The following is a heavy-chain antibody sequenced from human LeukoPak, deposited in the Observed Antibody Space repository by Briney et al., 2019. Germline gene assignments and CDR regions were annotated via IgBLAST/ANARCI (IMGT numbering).Heavy chain of an antibody. CDR1: GFTFSDYY. J-gene: IGHJ5*02. Sequence: PGGSLRLSCAASGFTFSDYYMSWIRQAPGKGPVWVSRINNDGSGTTYADSVKGRFTISRDDAKNTLYLQMNSLRAEDTAVYYCVRGGESTWSWGQGTLVTVSS. CDR3: VRGGESTWS. D-gene: IGHD2-15*01. CDR2: INNDGSGT. V-gene: IGHV3-74*01.